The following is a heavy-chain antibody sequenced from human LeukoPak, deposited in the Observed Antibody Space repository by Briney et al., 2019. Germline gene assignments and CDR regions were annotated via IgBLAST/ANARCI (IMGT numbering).Heavy chain of an antibody. J-gene: IGHJ4*02. D-gene: IGHD6-19*01. Sequence: SETLPLTCTVSGDSISGYYWSWIRQPPGKGLEWIGYIYYSGSTNYNPSLKSRVTISVDTSKNQFSLKLSTVTAADTAVYFCAGRSRSGWYYDYWGQGTLVTVSS. CDR1: GDSISGYY. CDR2: IYYSGST. CDR3: AGRSRSGWYYDY. V-gene: IGHV4-59*01.